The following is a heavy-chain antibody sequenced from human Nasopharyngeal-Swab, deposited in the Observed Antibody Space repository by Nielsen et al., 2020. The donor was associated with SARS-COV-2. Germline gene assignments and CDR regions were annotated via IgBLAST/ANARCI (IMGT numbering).Heavy chain of an antibody. Sequence: GESLKISCAASGFTFSSYSMNWVRQAPGKGLEWVSSISSSSSYIYYADSVKGRFTISRDNAKNSLYLQMNSLRAEDTAVYYCARFGGCSSTSCYITFDAFDIWGKGTTVTVSS. V-gene: IGHV3-21*01. CDR2: ISSSSSYI. D-gene: IGHD2-2*02. J-gene: IGHJ3*02. CDR1: GFTFSSYS. CDR3: ARFGGCSSTSCYITFDAFDI.